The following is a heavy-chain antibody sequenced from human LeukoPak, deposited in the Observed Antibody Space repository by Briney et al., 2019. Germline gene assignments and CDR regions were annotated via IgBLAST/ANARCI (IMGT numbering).Heavy chain of an antibody. CDR2: ISGSRRHK. CDR1: GFTFSSYT. V-gene: IGHV3-21*01. Sequence: PGGSLRLSCAASGFTFSSYTMNWVRQAPGKGLGWVSSISGSRRHKYYADSVKGRFTISRDNAKNSLYLQMNSLRAEDTAVYYCARTANFAAGYYIDYWGQGTLVTVSS. D-gene: IGHD6-13*01. CDR3: ARTANFAAGYYIDY. J-gene: IGHJ4*02.